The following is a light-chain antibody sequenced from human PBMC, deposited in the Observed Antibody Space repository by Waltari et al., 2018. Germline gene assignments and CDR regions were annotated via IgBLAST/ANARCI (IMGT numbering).Light chain of an antibody. V-gene: IGKV1-5*01. J-gene: IGKJ1*01. CDR3: QHYKTYPWT. CDR1: QSISSW. Sequence: DIRMTQSPSTLSASVGDRVTITCRASQSISSWLAWYQQKPGKAPKRLIYDASSLQIGVPSRFSVSGSGTDFTLTISSLQPDDFATYYCQHYKTYPWTFGQGTKVDLK. CDR2: DAS.